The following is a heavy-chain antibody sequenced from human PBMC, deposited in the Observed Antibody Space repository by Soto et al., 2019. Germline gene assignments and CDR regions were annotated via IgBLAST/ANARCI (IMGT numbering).Heavy chain of an antibody. Sequence: QVQLVQSGAEVKEPGASVKVSCRAFGFLFYTFGITWVRQAPGQGLEWMGWISGHSGNVNYAQTFQGRVTMSADTYTTTVSMELRSLRSDDTAVYFCARGPPLPYFVGATSLDSWGQGTLVTVSS. V-gene: IGHV1-18*01. D-gene: IGHD3-9*01. J-gene: IGHJ4*02. CDR2: ISGHSGNV. CDR3: ARGPPLPYFVGATSLDS. CDR1: GFLFYTFG.